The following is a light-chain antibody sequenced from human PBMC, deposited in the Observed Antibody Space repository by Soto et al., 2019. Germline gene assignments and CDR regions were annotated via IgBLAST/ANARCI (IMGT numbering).Light chain of an antibody. CDR1: QSVSSSY. Sequence: TFLTQPPATLTLPPGERATLSCRAIQSVSSSYLAWYQQKPGQAPRPLIYSASDRAPGIPARFSGSGSGTDFTLTISSLEPEDFAVYYCQERNRWPRGTFGAGTKVDIK. CDR2: SAS. J-gene: IGKJ4*01. CDR3: QERNRWPRGT. V-gene: IGKV3D-20*02.